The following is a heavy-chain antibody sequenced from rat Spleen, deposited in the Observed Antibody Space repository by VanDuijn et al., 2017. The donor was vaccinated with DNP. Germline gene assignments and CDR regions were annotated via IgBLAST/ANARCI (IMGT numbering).Heavy chain of an antibody. CDR2: ISYDGSSA. CDR1: GFTFSHYY. Sequence: EVQLVESGGGLVQPGRSMKLSCAASGFTFSHYYMAWVRQTPTKGLEWVASISYDGSSAYCRDSVKGRFTISRDNAKSTLYLQMDSLRSEDTATYYCTTEAGDYWGQGVMVTVSS. CDR3: TTEAGDY. V-gene: IGHV5-20*01. J-gene: IGHJ2*01.